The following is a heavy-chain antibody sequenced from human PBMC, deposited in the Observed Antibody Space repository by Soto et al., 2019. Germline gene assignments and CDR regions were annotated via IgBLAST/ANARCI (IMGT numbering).Heavy chain of an antibody. Sequence: PGESLKISCKGSGYSFTSYWIGWVRQMPGKGLEWMGIIFPGDSDTIYSPSFQGQVTISVDKSITTAYLQWSSLKASDTAMYYCVRPFSAYSSSRDGFDVWGQGTMVTVSS. CDR2: IFPGDSDT. J-gene: IGHJ3*01. CDR1: GYSFTSYW. CDR3: VRPFSAYSSSRDGFDV. D-gene: IGHD6-13*01. V-gene: IGHV5-51*01.